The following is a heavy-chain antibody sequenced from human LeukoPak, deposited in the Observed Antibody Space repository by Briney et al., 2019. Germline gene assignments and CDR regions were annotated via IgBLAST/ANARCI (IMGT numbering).Heavy chain of an antibody. CDR3: ARQIVFGELFNYYGMDV. CDR2: IYYSGCT. CDR1: GDSISSYY. D-gene: IGHD3-10*01. V-gene: IGHV4-59*08. J-gene: IGHJ6*02. Sequence: SETLSLTCTVSGDSISSYYWSWIRQPPGKGLEWIGYIYYSGCTNYNPSLKSRVTISVDTSKSQFSVKLSSVTAADTGVYYCARQIVFGELFNYYGMDVWGQGTTVTVSS.